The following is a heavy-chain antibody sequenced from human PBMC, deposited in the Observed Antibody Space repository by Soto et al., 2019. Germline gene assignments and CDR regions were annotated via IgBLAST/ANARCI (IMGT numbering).Heavy chain of an antibody. CDR1: GYTFTSYG. Sequence: VASVKVSCKASGYTFTSYGISWVRQAPGQGLEWMGWISAYNGNTNYAQKLQGRVTMTTDTSTSTAYMELRSLRSDDTAVYYCARDESSVLWFGELLPRAPFDPWGQGTLVTVSS. D-gene: IGHD3-10*01. CDR3: ARDESSVLWFGELLPRAPFDP. J-gene: IGHJ5*02. V-gene: IGHV1-18*01. CDR2: ISAYNGNT.